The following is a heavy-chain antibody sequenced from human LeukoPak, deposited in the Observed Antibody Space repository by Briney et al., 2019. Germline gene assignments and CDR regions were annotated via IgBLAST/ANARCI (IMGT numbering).Heavy chain of an antibody. CDR1: GYSISSGYY. CDR3: ARGGYSYSPIDP. V-gene: IGHV4-38-2*02. D-gene: IGHD5-18*01. CDR2: ICHSGST. J-gene: IGHJ5*02. Sequence: PSETLSLTCTVSGYSISSGYYWGWIRQPPGKGLEWIGSICHSGSTYYNPSLKSRVTISVDTSKNQFSLKLSSVTAADTAVYYCARGGYSYSPIDPWGQGTLVTVSS.